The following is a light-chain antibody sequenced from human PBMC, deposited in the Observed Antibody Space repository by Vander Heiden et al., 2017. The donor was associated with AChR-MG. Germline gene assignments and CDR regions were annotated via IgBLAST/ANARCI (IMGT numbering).Light chain of an antibody. J-gene: IGKJ5*01. CDR2: KAS. Sequence: DIQMTQSPSNLSASVGDRVTITCRASQSASSWLAWYQQKPGKAPNLLIYKASSLGSGVPSRFSGSGSGTEFTLTISSLQPDDFATYYCQQYNSHPITFGQGTRLEIK. CDR3: QQYNSHPIT. V-gene: IGKV1-5*03. CDR1: QSASSW.